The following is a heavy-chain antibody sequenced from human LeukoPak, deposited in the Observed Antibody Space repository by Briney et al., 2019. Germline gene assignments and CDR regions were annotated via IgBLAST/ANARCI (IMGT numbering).Heavy chain of an antibody. CDR1: GYTFTGYY. CDR3: ARVVVRDTNNYKDY. CDR2: IHPNSGGT. V-gene: IGHV1-2*02. J-gene: IGHJ4*02. D-gene: IGHD2-21*01. Sequence: ASVKVSCKASGYTFTGYYMHWLRQAPGQGLEWMGWIHPNSGGTNYAQKFQGRVTMTRDTSISTAYLDLSRLRSDDTAVYYCARVVVRDTNNYKDYWGQGTLVTVSS.